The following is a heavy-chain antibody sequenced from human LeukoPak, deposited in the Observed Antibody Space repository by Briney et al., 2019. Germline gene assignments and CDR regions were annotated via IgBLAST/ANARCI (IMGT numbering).Heavy chain of an antibody. CDR2: ISYDGSNK. CDR3: ARDRYYDSRMDY. Sequence: PGGSLRLSCAASGFTFSSYAMHWVRQAPGKGLEWVAVISYDGSNKYYADSVKGRFTISRDDSKNTLYLQMNSLRAEDTAVYYCARDRYYDSRMDYWGQGTLVTVSS. D-gene: IGHD3-22*01. CDR1: GFTFSSYA. J-gene: IGHJ4*02. V-gene: IGHV3-30*04.